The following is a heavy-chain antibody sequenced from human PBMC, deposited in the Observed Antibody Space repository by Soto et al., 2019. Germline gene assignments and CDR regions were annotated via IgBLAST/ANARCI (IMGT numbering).Heavy chain of an antibody. J-gene: IGHJ4*02. V-gene: IGHV4-59*01. CDR1: GGSISSYY. CDR2: IYYSGST. D-gene: IGHD3-9*01. Sequence: SETLSLTCTVSGGSISSYYWSWIRQPPGKGLEWIGYIYYSGSTNYNPSLKSRVTISVDTSKNQFSLKLSSVTAADTAVYYCARGDGYYDILTGYYNWHYFDYWGQGTLVTVSS. CDR3: ARGDGYYDILTGYYNWHYFDY.